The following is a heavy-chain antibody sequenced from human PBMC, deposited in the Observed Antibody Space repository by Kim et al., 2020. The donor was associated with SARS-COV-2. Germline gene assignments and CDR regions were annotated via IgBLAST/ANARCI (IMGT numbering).Heavy chain of an antibody. V-gene: IGHV4-34*01. D-gene: IGHD3-22*01. Sequence: SETLSLTCAVYGGSFSGYYWSWIRQPPGKGLEWIGEINHSGSTNYNPSLKSRVTISVDTAKNQFSLKLSSVTAADTAVYYCARGLTGFTMIVVVRSSQNWFDPWGQGTLVTVSS. CDR2: INHSGST. CDR3: ARGLTGFTMIVVVRSSQNWFDP. J-gene: IGHJ5*02. CDR1: GGSFSGYY.